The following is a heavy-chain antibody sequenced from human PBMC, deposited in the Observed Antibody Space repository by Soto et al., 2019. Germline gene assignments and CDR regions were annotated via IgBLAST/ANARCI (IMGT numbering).Heavy chain of an antibody. D-gene: IGHD2-21*02. CDR3: ARARSGDRIFAS. V-gene: IGHV4-39*01. CDR1: GGSISSSSYY. J-gene: IGHJ4*02. Sequence: PSETLSLTCTVSGGSISSSSYYWGWIRQPPGKGLEWIGSIYYSGSTYYNPSLKSRVTISVDTSKNQFSLKLSSVTAADTAVYYCARARSGDRIFASWGQGALVTVS. CDR2: IYYSGST.